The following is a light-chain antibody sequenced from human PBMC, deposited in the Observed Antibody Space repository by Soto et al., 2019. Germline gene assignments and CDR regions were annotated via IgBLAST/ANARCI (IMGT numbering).Light chain of an antibody. Sequence: EIVLTQSPATLSVSPWERATLSCRASQSVFSSLAWYQQKPGQAPRLLIYGAATRATGIPARFSGSGSGTEFTLTISSLQSEDFAVYYCQQYGSSITFGQGTRLEIK. CDR3: QQYGSSIT. V-gene: IGKV3-15*01. J-gene: IGKJ5*01. CDR2: GAA. CDR1: QSVFSS.